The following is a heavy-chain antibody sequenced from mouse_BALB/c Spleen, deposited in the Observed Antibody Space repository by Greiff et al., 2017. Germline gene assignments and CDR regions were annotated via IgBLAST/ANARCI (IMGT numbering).Heavy chain of an antibody. J-gene: IGHJ3*01. CDR3: ARLYYYGSSYGFAY. Sequence: EVKVVESGPSLVKPSQTLSLTCSVTGDSITSGYWNWIRKFPGNKLEYMGYISYSGSTYYNPSLKSRISITRDTSKNQYYLQLNSVTTEDTATYYCARLYYYGSSYGFAYWGQGTLVTVSA. CDR2: ISYSGST. D-gene: IGHD1-1*01. CDR1: GDSITSGY. V-gene: IGHV3-8*02.